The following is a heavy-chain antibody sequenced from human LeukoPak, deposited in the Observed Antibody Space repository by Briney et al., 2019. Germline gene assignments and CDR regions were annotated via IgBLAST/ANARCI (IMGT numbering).Heavy chain of an antibody. CDR2: ISAYNGNT. CDR3: ARISRCGGDCYTNDY. CDR1: GYTFTSYG. Sequence: ASVKVSCKASGYTFTSYGISWVRQAPGQGLEWMGWISAYNGNTNYAQKLQGRVTMTTDPSTSTAYMELRSLRSDDTAVYYCARISRCGGDCYTNDYWGQGTLVTVSS. V-gene: IGHV1-18*01. J-gene: IGHJ4*02. D-gene: IGHD2-21*02.